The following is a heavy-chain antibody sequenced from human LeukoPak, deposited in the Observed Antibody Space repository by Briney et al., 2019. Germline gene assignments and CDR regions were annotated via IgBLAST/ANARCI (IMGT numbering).Heavy chain of an antibody. Sequence: GGSLRLSCAASGFTFSSYAMHWVRQAPGKGLEWVAVISYDGSNKYYADSVKGRFTISRDNAKNSLYLQMNSLRAEDTAVYYCARDRALQEYQLLSNFDYWGQGTLVTVSS. CDR1: GFTFSSYA. CDR2: ISYDGSNK. CDR3: ARDRALQEYQLLSNFDY. D-gene: IGHD2-2*01. V-gene: IGHV3-30-3*01. J-gene: IGHJ4*02.